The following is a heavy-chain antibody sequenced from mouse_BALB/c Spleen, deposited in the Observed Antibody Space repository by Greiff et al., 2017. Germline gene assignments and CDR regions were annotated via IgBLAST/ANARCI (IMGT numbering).Heavy chain of an antibody. J-gene: IGHJ2*01. D-gene: IGHD4-1*01. CDR2: IYPGDGDT. V-gene: IGHV1-87*01. CDR1: GYTFTSYW. CDR3: ARITGTMGVFDY. Sequence: QVQLQQSGAELARPGASVKLSCKASGYTFTSYWMQWVKQRPGQGLEWIGAIYPGDGDTRYTQKFKGKATLTADKSSSTAYMQLSSLASEDSAVYYCARITGTMGVFDYWGQGTTLTVSS.